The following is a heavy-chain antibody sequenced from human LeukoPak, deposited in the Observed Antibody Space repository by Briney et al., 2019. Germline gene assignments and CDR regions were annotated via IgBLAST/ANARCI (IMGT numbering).Heavy chain of an antibody. J-gene: IGHJ4*02. V-gene: IGHV3-7*04. CDR2: IKQDGTKT. D-gene: IGHD1-14*01. CDR1: GXTFSNNW. Sequence: GGSLRLSCEASGXTFSNNWMTWVRQAPGKGLEWVANIKQDGTKTYYVDSVKGRFTISRDNAKNSVYLQMNSLRAEDTAVYFCAKDNPLPLWGQGTLVSVSS. CDR3: AKDNPLPL.